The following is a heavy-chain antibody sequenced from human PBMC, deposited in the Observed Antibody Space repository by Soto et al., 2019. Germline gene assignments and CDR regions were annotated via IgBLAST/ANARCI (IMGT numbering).Heavy chain of an antibody. J-gene: IGHJ6*02. D-gene: IGHD2-8*01. CDR2: IITMFNTA. V-gene: IGHV1-69*13. CDR1: GGSFRNDA. CDR3: ARSRCSNGVCYSFSPALDV. Sequence: SVKVTCKASGGSFRNDAISWVRQAPGHGLEYMGGIITMFNTANYAQMFHGRVTITADESTSTAYMGLSSLRSEDTAVYYCARSRCSNGVCYSFSPALDVWGPGTTVTAPS.